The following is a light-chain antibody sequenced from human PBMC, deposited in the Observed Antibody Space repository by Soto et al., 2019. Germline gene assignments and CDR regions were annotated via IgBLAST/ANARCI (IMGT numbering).Light chain of an antibody. CDR1: QSVLYSSSDKNF. CDR3: HQYYSTPWT. V-gene: IGKV4-1*01. CDR2: WAS. Sequence: DIVMTQSPDSLAVSLGERATINCKSSQSVLYSSSDKNFLSWYQQKPGQPPKLLIYWASTRESGVPDRFSGSGSGTDFTLTIVSLQAEDVAVYYCHQYYSTPWTFGQGTKVEIK. J-gene: IGKJ1*01.